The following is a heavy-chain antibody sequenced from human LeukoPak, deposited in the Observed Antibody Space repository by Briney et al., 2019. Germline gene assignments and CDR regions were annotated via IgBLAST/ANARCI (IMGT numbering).Heavy chain of an antibody. J-gene: IGHJ3*02. CDR2: IYPGDSDT. Sequence: GESLKISCQASGYSFMTYWIGWVRQMPGKGLEWMAIIYPGDSDTKYSPSFQDQVTISADKSINTAYLHWRSLKASDTAMYYCARLSMIDTFDIWGLGTVVTVSS. CDR3: ARLSMIDTFDI. V-gene: IGHV5-51*01. CDR1: GYSFMTYW. D-gene: IGHD3-22*01.